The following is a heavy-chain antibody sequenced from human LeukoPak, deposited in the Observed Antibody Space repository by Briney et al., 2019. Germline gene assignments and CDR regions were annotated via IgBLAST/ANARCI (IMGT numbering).Heavy chain of an antibody. Sequence: ASVKVSCKASGYTFTSYYMHWVRQAPGQGLEWMGIINPSGGSTSYAQKFQGRVTMTRDTSTSTVYMELSSLRPEDTAVYYCARRGDSSGYYSNYYYYGMDVWGQGTTVTVSS. CDR3: ARRGDSSGYYSNYYYYGMDV. CDR1: GYTFTSYY. D-gene: IGHD3-22*01. CDR2: INPSGGST. J-gene: IGHJ6*02. V-gene: IGHV1-46*01.